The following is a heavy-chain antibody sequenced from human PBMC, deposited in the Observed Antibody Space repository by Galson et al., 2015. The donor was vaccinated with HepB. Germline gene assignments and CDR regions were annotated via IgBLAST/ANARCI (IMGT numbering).Heavy chain of an antibody. Sequence: SLRLSCAASGFTFSSYAMSWVRQAPGKGLEWVSAISGSGGSTYYADSVKGRFTISRDNSKNTLYLQMNSLRAEDTAVYYCAKDLDVGHQWLVLSYWSQGTLVTVSS. CDR3: AKDLDVGHQWLVLSY. D-gene: IGHD6-19*01. CDR2: ISGSGGST. V-gene: IGHV3-23*01. J-gene: IGHJ4*02. CDR1: GFTFSSYA.